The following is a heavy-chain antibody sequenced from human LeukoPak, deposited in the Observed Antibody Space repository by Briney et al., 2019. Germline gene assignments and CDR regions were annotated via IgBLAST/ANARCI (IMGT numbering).Heavy chain of an antibody. Sequence: ASVKVSCKVSGYTLTELSMHWVRQAPGKGPEWMGGFDPEDGETIYAQKFQGRVTMTEDTSTDTAYMELSSLRSEDTAVYYCATGITMVRGGFDYYYGMDVWGKGTTVTVSS. CDR1: GYTLTELS. V-gene: IGHV1-24*01. CDR2: FDPEDGET. J-gene: IGHJ6*04. CDR3: ATGITMVRGGFDYYYGMDV. D-gene: IGHD3-10*01.